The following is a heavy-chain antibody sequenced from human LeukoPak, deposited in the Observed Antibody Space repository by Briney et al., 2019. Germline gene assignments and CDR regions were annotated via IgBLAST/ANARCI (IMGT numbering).Heavy chain of an antibody. CDR1: GYSISSGYY. D-gene: IGHD3-3*01. CDR3: ARRSITIFGVVIQNYAFDI. J-gene: IGHJ3*02. CDR2: IYHSGST. Sequence: SETLSLTCAVSGYSISSGYYWGWIRQPPGKGLEWIGIIYHSGSTYYNPSLKSRVTISVDTSKNQFSLKLSSVTAADTAVYCCARRSITIFGVVIQNYAFDIWGQGTMVTVSS. V-gene: IGHV4-38-2*01.